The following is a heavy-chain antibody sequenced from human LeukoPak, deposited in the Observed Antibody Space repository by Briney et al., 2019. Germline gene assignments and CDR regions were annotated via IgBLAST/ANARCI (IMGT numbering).Heavy chain of an antibody. D-gene: IGHD3-22*01. J-gene: IGHJ4*02. V-gene: IGHV4-59*01. CDR1: GGSISSYY. Sequence: PSETLSLTCTVSGGSISSYYWNWIWQPPGKGLEWIGYIYYSGSTNYNPSLKSRDTISVDTSKNQFSLKLSSVTAADTAVYYCARGADSSGYYSIFYFDYWGQGTLVTVSS. CDR2: IYYSGST. CDR3: ARGADSSGYYSIFYFDY.